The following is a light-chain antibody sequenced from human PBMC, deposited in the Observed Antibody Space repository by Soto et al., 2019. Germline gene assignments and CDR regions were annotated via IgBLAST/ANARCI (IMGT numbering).Light chain of an antibody. V-gene: IGLV1-40*01. J-gene: IGLJ2*01. CDR2: SNN. Sequence: QSVLTQPPSVSGAPGLRVTISCTGSSSNIGADYDVHWYQQIPGKAPKLLIYSNNKRPSGVPDRFSGSKSGTSASLAITGLTAEDAADYHCLSYDDLLSGSGVFGGGTKMSVL. CDR3: LSYDDLLSGSGV. CDR1: SSNIGADYD.